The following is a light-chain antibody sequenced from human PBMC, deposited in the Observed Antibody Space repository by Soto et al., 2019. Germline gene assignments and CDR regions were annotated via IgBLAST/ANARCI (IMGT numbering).Light chain of an antibody. J-gene: IGKJ1*01. V-gene: IGKV3-15*01. CDR1: QSVSSN. Sequence: EIVMTQSPATLSVSPGERATLSCRASQSVSSNLAWYQQKPGQAPRLLIYGASTRATGIPARFSGSGSGTEFTLTISSLQSEDFAVYYCQQYNNWTWTFGQGTNVDIK. CDR3: QQYNNWTWT. CDR2: GAS.